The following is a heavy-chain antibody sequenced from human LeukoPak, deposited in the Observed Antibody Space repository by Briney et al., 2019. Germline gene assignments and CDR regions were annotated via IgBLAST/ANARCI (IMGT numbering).Heavy chain of an antibody. V-gene: IGHV4-34*01. Sequence: PSETLSLTCAVYGGSFSGYYWSWIRQPPGKGLEWIGEINHSGSTNYNPSLKSRVTISVDTSKNQFSLKLSSVTAADTAVYYCARGHVGSGWYAPWGQGTLVTVSS. CDR2: INHSGST. J-gene: IGHJ5*02. CDR1: GGSFSGYY. D-gene: IGHD6-19*01. CDR3: ARGHVGSGWYAP.